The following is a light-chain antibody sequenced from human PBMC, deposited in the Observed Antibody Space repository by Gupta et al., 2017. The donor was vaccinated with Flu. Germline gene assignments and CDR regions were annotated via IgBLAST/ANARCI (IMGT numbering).Light chain of an antibody. CDR2: GAS. CDR3: QQYGDSPLT. Sequence: LSCRASQSIRSSYLAWYQQKPGQAPRLLINGASSRATGIPDRFSGSGSGTAFTLTISRLEPEDFAVYYCQQYGDSPLTFGGGTKVEI. V-gene: IGKV3-20*01. J-gene: IGKJ4*01. CDR1: QSIRSSY.